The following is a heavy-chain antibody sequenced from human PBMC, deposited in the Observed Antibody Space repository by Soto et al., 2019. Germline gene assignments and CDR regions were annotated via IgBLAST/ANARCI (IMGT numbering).Heavy chain of an antibody. Sequence: GGSLRLSCAASGFLFSSYAMTWVRQAPGKGLYWVSAISSRSDNTYYADSVKGRFTVSRDNSKNTLYLQMNSLRAEDTAVYYCAKTGYGSDVLWWFDPWGQGTLVTVS. V-gene: IGHV3-23*01. CDR3: AKTGYGSDVLWWFDP. CDR2: ISSRSDNT. CDR1: GFLFSSYA. D-gene: IGHD5-12*01. J-gene: IGHJ5*02.